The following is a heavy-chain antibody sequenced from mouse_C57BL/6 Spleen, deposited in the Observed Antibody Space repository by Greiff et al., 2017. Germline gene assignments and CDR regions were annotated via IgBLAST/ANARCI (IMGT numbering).Heavy chain of an antibody. D-gene: IGHD2-3*01. CDR3: ARYDDGYYAYAMDY. V-gene: IGHV1-85*01. CDR2: IYPRDGST. CDR1: GYTFTSYD. Sequence: QVQLQQSGPELVKPGASVKLSCKASGYTFTSYDINWVQQRPGQGLEWIGWIYPRDGSTKYNEKFKGKATLTVDTSSSTAYMELHSLTSEDSAVYFCARYDDGYYAYAMDYWGQGTSVTVSS. J-gene: IGHJ4*01.